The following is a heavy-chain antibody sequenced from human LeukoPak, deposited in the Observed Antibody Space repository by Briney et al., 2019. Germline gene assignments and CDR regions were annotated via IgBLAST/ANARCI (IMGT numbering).Heavy chain of an antibody. Sequence: PGGSLILSCAVSGFTFRSYEMSWVRQAPGKGLEYVSHIGASGRTIFYADSVKGRFTVSRDDTKDSLYLQMSSLRAEDTAIYYCARGGGTYSYPIDFWGQGTLVTVSS. D-gene: IGHD1-26*01. CDR1: GFTFRSYE. J-gene: IGHJ4*02. CDR2: IGASGRTI. CDR3: ARGGGTYSYPIDF. V-gene: IGHV3-48*03.